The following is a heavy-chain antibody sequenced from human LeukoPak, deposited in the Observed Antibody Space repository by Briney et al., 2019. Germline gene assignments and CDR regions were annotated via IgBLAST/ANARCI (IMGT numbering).Heavy chain of an antibody. CDR3: TRGIAVGAARYYYGMDV. Sequence: PGGSLRLSCAASGFTFSNYAIHCVRQAPGKGLDWVAVISYDGSYKFYADSVKGRFTISRDDSENTVYLQMNSLKPEDTAVYSCTRGIAVGAARYYYGMDVWGQGTTVTVSS. J-gene: IGHJ6*02. CDR1: GFTFSNYA. V-gene: IGHV3-30*03. CDR2: ISYDGSYK. D-gene: IGHD1-26*01.